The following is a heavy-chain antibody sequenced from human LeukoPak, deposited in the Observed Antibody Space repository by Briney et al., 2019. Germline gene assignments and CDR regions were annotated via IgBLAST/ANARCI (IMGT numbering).Heavy chain of an antibody. V-gene: IGHV3-53*01. CDR2: IYTGGNT. Sequence: GGSLRLSCAASGFTVDSNYLSWVRQAPGKGLEWVSTIYTGGNTYYAASVKGRFTISRDNSRNTLYLQMNSLRAEDTALYYCARDNYDSSGFTWGQGTLVTVSS. CDR1: GFTVDSNY. CDR3: ARDNYDSSGFT. D-gene: IGHD3-22*01. J-gene: IGHJ4*02.